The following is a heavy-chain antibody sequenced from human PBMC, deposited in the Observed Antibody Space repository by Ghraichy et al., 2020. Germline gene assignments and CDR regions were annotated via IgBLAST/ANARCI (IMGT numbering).Heavy chain of an antibody. V-gene: IGHV3-30*04. CDR1: GFTFSSYA. CDR3: ARDKWPPRDVTDLNYYFDY. CDR2: ISYDGSDK. Sequence: GGSLRLSCAASGFTFSSYAMHWVRQAPGKGLEWVAVISYDGSDKYYADSVKGRFTVSRDNSKNTLYLQMNSLRAEDTAVYYCARDKWPPRDVTDLNYYFDYWGQGTLVTVSS. J-gene: IGHJ4*02. D-gene: IGHD1-1*01.